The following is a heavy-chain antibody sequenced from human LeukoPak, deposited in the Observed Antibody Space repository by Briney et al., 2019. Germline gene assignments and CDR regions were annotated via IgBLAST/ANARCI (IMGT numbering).Heavy chain of an antibody. V-gene: IGHV1-2*06. J-gene: IGHJ3*02. CDR1: GYTFTGYY. Sequence: GASVKVSCKASGYTFTGYYIHWGRQAPGQGFEWMGRINPNSGGTNYAQKFQGRVTMTRDTSIRTAYMELSRLRSDDTAVYYCVRDLSWGSDAFDIWGQGTMFTVSS. CDR3: VRDLSWGSDAFDI. D-gene: IGHD6-13*01. CDR2: INPNSGGT.